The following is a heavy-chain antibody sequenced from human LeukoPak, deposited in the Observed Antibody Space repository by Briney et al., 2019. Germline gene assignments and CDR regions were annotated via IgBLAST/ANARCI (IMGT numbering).Heavy chain of an antibody. D-gene: IGHD5-18*01. CDR2: IYHSGST. J-gene: IGHJ5*02. CDR1: GGSISSSNW. Sequence: KPSETLSLTCAVSGGSISSSNWWSWVRQPPGKGLEWIGEIYHSGSTNYNPSLKSRVTISVDKSKNQFSLKLSSVTAADTAVYYCARRTGYSYGSPWFDPWGQGTLVTVSS. CDR3: ARRTGYSYGSPWFDP. V-gene: IGHV4-4*02.